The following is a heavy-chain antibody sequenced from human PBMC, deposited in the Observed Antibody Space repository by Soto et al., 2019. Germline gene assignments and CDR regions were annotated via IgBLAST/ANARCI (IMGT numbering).Heavy chain of an antibody. CDR1: GFSLSTSGVG. J-gene: IGHJ5*02. CDR3: AHANVDMATNAFDP. V-gene: IGHV2-5*02. CDR2: IYWDDDK. D-gene: IGHD5-12*01. Sequence: QITLKESGPTLVKPTQTLTLTCTFSGFSLSTSGVGVGWIRQPPGKALEWLALIYWDDDKRYSPSLKSRLTITKDTSKNHLVLTMTNMDPVDTATYYCAHANVDMATNAFDPWGQGTLVTVSS.